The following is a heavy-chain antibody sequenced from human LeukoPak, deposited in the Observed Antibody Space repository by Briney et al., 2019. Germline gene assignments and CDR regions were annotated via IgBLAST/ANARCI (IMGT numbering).Heavy chain of an antibody. CDR2: IRFDGDYK. D-gene: IGHD3-10*01. Sequence: GRSLKLSCAASGLTFSSYGMHWVRQAPGKGLEWVAFIRFDGDYKYYADSVKDRFTISRLNSENNVFLQMNNLGAEDTAVYFCARNSGSYMDVWGRGTTVTVSS. J-gene: IGHJ6*02. CDR3: ARNSGSYMDV. CDR1: GLTFSSYG. V-gene: IGHV3-33*03.